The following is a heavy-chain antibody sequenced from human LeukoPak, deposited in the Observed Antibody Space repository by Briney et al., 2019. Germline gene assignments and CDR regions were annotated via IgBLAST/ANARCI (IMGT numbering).Heavy chain of an antibody. CDR3: ARDRQQLGHYYYYYGMDV. V-gene: IGHV1-24*01. CDR2: FDPEDGET. Sequence: ASVKVSCKVSGYTLTELSMHWVRQAPGKGLEWMGGFDPEDGETIYAQKFQGRVTITADKSTSTAYMELSSLRSEDTAVYYCARDRQQLGHYYYYYGMDVWGQGTTVTVSS. CDR1: GYTLTELS. J-gene: IGHJ6*02. D-gene: IGHD6-13*01.